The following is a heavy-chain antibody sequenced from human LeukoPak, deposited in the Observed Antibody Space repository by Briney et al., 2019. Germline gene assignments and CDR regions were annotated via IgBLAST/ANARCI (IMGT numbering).Heavy chain of an antibody. CDR1: GYNFINYG. CDR3: ARVARTAVGIRYYFDE. CDR2: ISTYNGNS. Sequence: ASVKVSCKASGYNFINYGISWVRQAPGQGLDWMGWISTYNGNSIYAQKSQGRVTMTTDTSTSTGYMDLRSLTSDDTAVYYCARVARTAVGIRYYFDEWGQGTLVSVSS. V-gene: IGHV1-18*01. J-gene: IGHJ4*02. D-gene: IGHD1-14*01.